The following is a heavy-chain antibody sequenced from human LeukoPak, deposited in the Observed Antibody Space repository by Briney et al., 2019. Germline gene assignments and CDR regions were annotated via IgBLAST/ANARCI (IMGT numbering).Heavy chain of an antibody. CDR3: ARSPVYSRSGNYYIRPSWFDP. V-gene: IGHV3-30*02. CDR1: GFTFSSYG. Sequence: GGSLRLSCVVSGFTFSSYGMHWVRQAPGKGLEWVAFIRYDGSDKYYADSVKGRFTISRDDSKNTLYLQMNTLRAEDTAVYYCARSPVYSRSGNYYIRPSWFDPWGQGTLVTVST. CDR2: IRYDGSDK. D-gene: IGHD3-10*01. J-gene: IGHJ5*02.